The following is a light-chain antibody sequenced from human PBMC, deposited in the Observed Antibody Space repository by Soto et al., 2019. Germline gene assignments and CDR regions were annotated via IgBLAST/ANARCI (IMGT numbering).Light chain of an antibody. CDR2: GAS. Sequence: EIVLTQSPGTLSLSPGERATLSCRASQSVGSSYLAWYQQKPGQAPRLLFYGASSRATGIPDRFSGSGSGTDFTLTITRLEPEDCAVYYYQPYGNSASTFGQGTKLEIK. V-gene: IGKV3-20*01. J-gene: IGKJ2*01. CDR3: QPYGNSAST. CDR1: QSVGSSY.